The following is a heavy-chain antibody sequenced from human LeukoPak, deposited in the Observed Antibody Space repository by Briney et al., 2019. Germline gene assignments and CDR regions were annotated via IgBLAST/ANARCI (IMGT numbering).Heavy chain of an antibody. J-gene: IGHJ4*02. D-gene: IGHD3-10*01. Sequence: PGGSLRLSCAASGFTFSSYGMHWVRQAPGKGLEWVAVIWYDGSNKYYADSVKGRFTISRDNSKNTLYLQMNSLRAEDTAVYYCAKDPRSRGYPYYFDYWGQGTLVTVSS. CDR1: GFTFSSYG. CDR3: AKDPRSRGYPYYFDY. V-gene: IGHV3-33*06. CDR2: IWYDGSNK.